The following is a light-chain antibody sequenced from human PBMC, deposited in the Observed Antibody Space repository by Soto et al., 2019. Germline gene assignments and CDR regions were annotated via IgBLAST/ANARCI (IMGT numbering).Light chain of an antibody. CDR2: GAS. V-gene: IGKV3-20*01. J-gene: IGKJ2*01. CDR3: QHYGRSPFT. Sequence: EIVLTQSPGTLSLSPGERATPSGRASQRITNNFLAWFQQKPGLAPRLLIHGASTRASGLPDRFRGGGYGTDFILTISRLEPEDFAIYYCQHYGRSPFTFGQGTQLQIK. CDR1: QRITNNF.